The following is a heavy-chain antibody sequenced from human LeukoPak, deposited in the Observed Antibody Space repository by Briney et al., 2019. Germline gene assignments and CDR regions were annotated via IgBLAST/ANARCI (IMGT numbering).Heavy chain of an antibody. J-gene: IGHJ4*02. D-gene: IGHD2-15*01. CDR3: ARGYCSGGSCYSTYFDY. CDR2: IYSGGST. V-gene: IGHV3-NL1*01. Sequence: GGSLRLSCAASGFTFSSYGMHWVRQAPGKGLEWVSVIYSGGSTYYADSVKGRFTISRDNSKNTLYLQMNSLRAEDTAVYYCARGYCSGGSCYSTYFDYWGQGTLVTVSS. CDR1: GFTFSSYG.